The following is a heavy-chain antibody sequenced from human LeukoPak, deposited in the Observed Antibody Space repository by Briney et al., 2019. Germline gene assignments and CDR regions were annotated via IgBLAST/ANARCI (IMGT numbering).Heavy chain of an antibody. CDR1: GGSISSGGYY. D-gene: IGHD3-22*01. CDR3: ARDLGGDSSGYYLTY. CDR2: IYHSGST. V-gene: IGHV4-30-2*01. Sequence: PSETLSLTCTVSGGSISSGGYYWSWIRQPPGKGLEWIGYIYHSGSTYYNPSLKSRVTISVDRSKNQFSLKLSSVTAADTAVYYCARDLGGDSSGYYLTYWGQGTLVTVSS. J-gene: IGHJ4*02.